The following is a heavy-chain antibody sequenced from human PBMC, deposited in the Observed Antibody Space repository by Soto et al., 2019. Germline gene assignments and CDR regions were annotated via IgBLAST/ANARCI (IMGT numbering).Heavy chain of an antibody. CDR1: GDSITSNSYF. Sequence: QLQLRESGPGLVKPSETLSLTCTVSGDSITSNSYFWAWIRQPPGQGLEWIGSIYYSGSTYHNPSLKSRVTVSVDRSNNQFSLKLTSVTAADTAVYYCARHFSVDHFDYWGQGALVTVSS. D-gene: IGHD3-9*01. CDR3: ARHFSVDHFDY. V-gene: IGHV4-39*01. CDR2: IYYSGST. J-gene: IGHJ4*02.